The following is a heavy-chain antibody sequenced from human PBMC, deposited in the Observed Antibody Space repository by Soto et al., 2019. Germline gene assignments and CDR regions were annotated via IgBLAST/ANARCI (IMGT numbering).Heavy chain of an antibody. CDR3: AKLSCTSSTCYFPGWFDP. CDR2: VYYSGCS. V-gene: IGHV4-31*03. J-gene: IGHJ5*02. Sequence: PSETLSLTCTVSGDSISGGASFWSWIRQPPGKGLEWIANVYYSGCSYYNPSLKSRLTISVDTTKNQFSLQLKSMTAADTAVYYCAKLSCTSSTCYFPGWFDPWGQGTLVTVSS. D-gene: IGHD2-2*01. CDR1: GDSISGGASF.